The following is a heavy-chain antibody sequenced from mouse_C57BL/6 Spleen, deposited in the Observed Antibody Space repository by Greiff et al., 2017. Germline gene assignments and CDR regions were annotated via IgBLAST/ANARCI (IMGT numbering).Heavy chain of an antibody. D-gene: IGHD2-1*01. CDR2: FYPGSGSI. J-gene: IGHJ2*01. V-gene: IGHV1-62-2*01. CDR1: GYTFTEYT. Sequence: QVQLKESGAELVKPGASVKLSCKASGYTFTEYTIHWVKQRSGQGLEWIGWFYPGSGSIKYNEKFKDKATLTADKSSSTVYMELSRLTSEDSAVYFCARHEEIYHGNYVGGDYFDYWGQGTTLTVSS. CDR3: ARHEEIYHGNYVGGDYFDY.